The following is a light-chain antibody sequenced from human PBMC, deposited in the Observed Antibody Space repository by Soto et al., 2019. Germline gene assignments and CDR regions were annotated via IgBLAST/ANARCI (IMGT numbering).Light chain of an antibody. CDR3: MQGTHWPVT. Sequence: DVVMAQSPLSLPVTLGQPATISCKSSRSLVFSDGNTYLNWFQHRPGQSPRRLIYQASNRDSGVPDRFSGSGSDTDFTLKISRVESEDVAVYFCMQGTHWPVTFGQGTRLEIK. CDR2: QAS. V-gene: IGKV2-30*01. CDR1: RSLVFSDGNTY. J-gene: IGKJ5*01.